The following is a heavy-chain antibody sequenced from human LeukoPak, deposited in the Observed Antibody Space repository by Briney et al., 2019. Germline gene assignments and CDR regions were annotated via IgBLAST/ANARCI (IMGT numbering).Heavy chain of an antibody. CDR3: ARDSFGYRGPFDP. J-gene: IGHJ5*02. V-gene: IGHV3-21*01. Sequence: GGSLRLSCAASGFTFSSYSMNWVRQAPGKGLEWVSSISSSSSYIYYADSVKGRFTISRDNAKNSLYLQMNSLRAEDTAVCYCARDSFGYRGPFDPWGQGTLVTVSS. D-gene: IGHD5-24*01. CDR2: ISSSSSYI. CDR1: GFTFSSYS.